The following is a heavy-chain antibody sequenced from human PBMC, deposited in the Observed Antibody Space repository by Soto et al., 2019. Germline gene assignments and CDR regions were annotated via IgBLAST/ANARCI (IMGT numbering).Heavy chain of an antibody. CDR3: ARVSAEINYYYYFYRDV. D-gene: IGHD2-8*01. V-gene: IGHV3-11*01. CDR2: ISGSDSGGNKPI. Sequence: QVQLLESGGGLVKPGGSLRLSCAASGFTFSTYFMSWIRQAPGKGLEWISYISGSDSGGNKPIEYAESVKGPFTVSRDDVKNKMFLQLDSLTDEDTAVYFCARVSAEINYYYYFYRDVWGEGTTVIVSS. J-gene: IGHJ6*03. CDR1: GFTFSTYF.